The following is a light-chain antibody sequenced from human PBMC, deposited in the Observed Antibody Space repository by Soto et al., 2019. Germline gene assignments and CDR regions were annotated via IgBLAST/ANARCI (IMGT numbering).Light chain of an antibody. Sequence: DIQMTQSPSTLSASVGDRVTITCRASQSISSWLAWYQQKPGKAPKLLIYDAYSLESGTPSRFSGRRSGTDFTLTISSLQPDDFATYYCQQYNSYTWTFGQGTKVDI. CDR1: QSISSW. V-gene: IGKV1-5*01. J-gene: IGKJ1*01. CDR2: DAY. CDR3: QQYNSYTWT.